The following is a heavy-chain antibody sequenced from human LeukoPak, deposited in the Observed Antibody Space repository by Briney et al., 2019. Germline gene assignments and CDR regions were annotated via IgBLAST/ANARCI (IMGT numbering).Heavy chain of an antibody. CDR3: ARGYYDSSGHTVTGFDI. V-gene: IGHV3-21*01. D-gene: IGHD3-22*01. CDR2: ISSSSSYI. J-gene: IGHJ3*02. Sequence: GGSLRLSCAASGFTFSSYSMNWVRQAPGKGLEWVSSISSSSSYIYYADSVKGRFTISRDNAKNSLYLQMNSLRAEDTAVYYCARGYYDSSGHTVTGFDIWGQGTMVTVSS. CDR1: GFTFSSYS.